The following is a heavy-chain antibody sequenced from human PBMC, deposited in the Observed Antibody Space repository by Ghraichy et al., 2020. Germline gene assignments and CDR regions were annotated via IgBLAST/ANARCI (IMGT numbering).Heavy chain of an antibody. CDR1: GFTFSSYA. J-gene: IGHJ2*01. CDR2: ISYDGSNK. CDR3: ARGPGYYDFWSGYYMDL. V-gene: IGHV3-30-3*01. Sequence: GSLRLSCAASGFTFSSYAMHWVRQAPGKGLEWVAVISYDGSNKYYADSVKGRFTISRDNSKNTLYLQMNSLRAEDTAVYYCARGPGYYDFWSGYYMDLWGRGTLVTVSS. D-gene: IGHD3-3*01.